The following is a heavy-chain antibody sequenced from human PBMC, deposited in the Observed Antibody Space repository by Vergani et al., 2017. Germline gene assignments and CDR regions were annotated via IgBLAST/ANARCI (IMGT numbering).Heavy chain of an antibody. CDR3: ARVCSDSSSWLGYYYYYMDV. CDR2: INPNSGGT. D-gene: IGHD6-13*01. CDR1: GGTFSSYA. V-gene: IGHV1-2*02. Sequence: QVQLVQSGAEVKKPGSSVKVSCKASGGTFSSYAISWVRQAPGQGLEWMGWINPNSGGTNYAQKFQGRVTMTRDTSISTAYMELSRLRSDDTAVYYCARVCSDSSSWLGYYYYYMDVWGKGTTVTVSS. J-gene: IGHJ6*03.